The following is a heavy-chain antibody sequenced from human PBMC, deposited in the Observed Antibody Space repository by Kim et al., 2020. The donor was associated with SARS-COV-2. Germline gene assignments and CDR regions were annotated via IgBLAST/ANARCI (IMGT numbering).Heavy chain of an antibody. V-gene: IGHV3-30*01. Sequence: YADSVKGRFTISRDNSKNTLYLQMNSLRAEDTAVYYCARDQDTRYGMDVWGQGTTVTVSS. CDR3: ARDQDTRYGMDV. D-gene: IGHD5-18*01. J-gene: IGHJ6*02.